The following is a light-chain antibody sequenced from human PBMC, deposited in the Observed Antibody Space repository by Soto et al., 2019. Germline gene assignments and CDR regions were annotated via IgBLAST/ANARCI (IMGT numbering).Light chain of an antibody. CDR1: SGDVGGYNY. Sequence: QSVLTQPASVSGSPGQSITISCTGTSGDVGGYNYVSWFQQHPGKAPKLKIYEVSNRPSGVSNRFSGSESGNTASLTISELQAEDEADYYCTSFTTISTWVFGGGTKLTVL. V-gene: IGLV2-14*01. CDR3: TSFTTISTWV. J-gene: IGLJ3*02. CDR2: EVS.